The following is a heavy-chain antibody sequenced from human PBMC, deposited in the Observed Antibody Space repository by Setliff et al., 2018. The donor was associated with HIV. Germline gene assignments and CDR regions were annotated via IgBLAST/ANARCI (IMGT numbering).Heavy chain of an antibody. CDR1: GGSISTYY. CDR3: ARHFPYYYDSSGFYSGWFDP. Sequence: SETLSLTCTVSGGSISTYYWSWIRQSPGKGLEWTGYIFNRGRTNYNASLKSRVTISVDTSKTQFSLKLASVTAADTAVYYCARHFPYYYDSSGFYSGWFDPWGQGTLVTVSS. V-gene: IGHV4-59*08. J-gene: IGHJ5*02. CDR2: IFNRGRT. D-gene: IGHD3-22*01.